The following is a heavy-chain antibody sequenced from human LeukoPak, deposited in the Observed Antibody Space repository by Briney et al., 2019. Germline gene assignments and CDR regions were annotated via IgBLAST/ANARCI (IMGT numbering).Heavy chain of an antibody. Sequence: SETLSLTCAVYGGSFSGYYWSWIRQPPGKGLEWIGKINHSGSTNYNPSLKSRVTISVDTSKNQFSLKLSSVTAADTAVYYCARAYCVGDCSVLHIYFDNWGQGTLVTVSS. V-gene: IGHV4-34*01. CDR3: ARAYCVGDCSVLHIYFDN. D-gene: IGHD2-21*02. CDR1: GGSFSGYY. CDR2: INHSGST. J-gene: IGHJ4*02.